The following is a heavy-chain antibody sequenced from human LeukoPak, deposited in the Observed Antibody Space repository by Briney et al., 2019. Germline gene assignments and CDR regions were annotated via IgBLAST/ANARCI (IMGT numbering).Heavy chain of an antibody. Sequence: PGGSLRLSCAASGFTVSSNYMSWVRQAPGKGLEWVSAIYSGGSTYYADSAEGRFTISSDNSKNTLYLQTNRLRAEDTAVYYCQCRLSSFDYWGQGTLVTVSS. CDR2: IYSGGST. CDR3: QCRLSSFDY. CDR1: GFTVSSNY. J-gene: IGHJ4*02. D-gene: IGHD6-19*01. V-gene: IGHV3-53*01.